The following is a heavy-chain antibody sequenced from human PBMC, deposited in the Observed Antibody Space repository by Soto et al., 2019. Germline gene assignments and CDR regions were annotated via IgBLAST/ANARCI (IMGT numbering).Heavy chain of an antibody. CDR1: GFPLRTNGMC. CDR3: ARISTQVSTSYFDY. J-gene: IGHJ4*02. Sequence: SGPSGEPTQTLTLTCSFSGFPLRTNGMCVSWIRQPPGKALEWLALIDWDDDKYYSTSLKTRLTISKDTSKNQVVLTMTNMDPVDTATYYCARISTQVSTSYFDYWGQGTLVTVSS. D-gene: IGHD2-2*01. CDR2: IDWDDDK. V-gene: IGHV2-70*01.